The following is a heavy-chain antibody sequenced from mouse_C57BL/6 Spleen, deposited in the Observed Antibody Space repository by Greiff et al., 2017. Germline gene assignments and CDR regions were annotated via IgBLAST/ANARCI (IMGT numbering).Heavy chain of an antibody. CDR1: GYAFSSSW. D-gene: IGHD4-1*02. J-gene: IGHJ3*01. V-gene: IGHV1-82*01. CDR3: ASTVTFAY. Sequence: VQRVEPGPELVKPGASVKISCKASGYAFSSSWMNWVKQRPGKGLEWIGRIYPGDGDTNYNGKFKGKATLTADQSSSTAYMQLSSLTAEYSAVSFCASTVTFAYWGQGTLVTVSA. CDR2: IYPGDGDT.